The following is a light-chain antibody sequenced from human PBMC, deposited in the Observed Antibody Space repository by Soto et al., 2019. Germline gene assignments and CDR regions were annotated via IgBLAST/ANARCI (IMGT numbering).Light chain of an antibody. CDR2: AAS. CDR3: QQSYTTPYT. CDR1: QSISNF. Sequence: DIQMTQSPSSLSASVGDRVTITCRASQSISNFLNWYQQKPGKAPELLIYAASSLHSGVPSRFSGSGSGTNFTLPISSLQPEDFANYSCQQSYTTPYTFGQGTKLEIK. J-gene: IGKJ2*01. V-gene: IGKV1-39*01.